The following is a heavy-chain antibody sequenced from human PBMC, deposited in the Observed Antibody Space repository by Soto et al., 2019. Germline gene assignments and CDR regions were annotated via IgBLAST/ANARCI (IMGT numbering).Heavy chain of an antibody. CDR2: IKSKTDGGTT. Sequence: GGSLRLSCAASGFTFSNAWMNWVRQAPGKGLEWVGRIKSKTDGGTTDYAAPVKGRFTISRDDSKNTLYLQMNSLKTEDTAVYYCTTGRNYDFWSGYYSMDYYYYGMDVWGQGTTVTVS. CDR3: TTGRNYDFWSGYYSMDYYYYGMDV. J-gene: IGHJ6*02. V-gene: IGHV3-15*07. CDR1: GFTFSNAW. D-gene: IGHD3-3*01.